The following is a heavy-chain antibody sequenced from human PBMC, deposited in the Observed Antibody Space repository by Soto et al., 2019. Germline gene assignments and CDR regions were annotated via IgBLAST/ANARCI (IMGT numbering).Heavy chain of an antibody. CDR1: GYSISSGYY. V-gene: IGHV4-38-2*01. Sequence: RSLTCAVSGYSISSGYYWGWLRQPPRKGLEWSGSMYHGGSTYYNPPLNSRPTLSIDMTNNHVPLIVNSVTAADTTVYYGARVGPWVPYYYDSRPYTFENWFDPWGQGTLVTVSS. CDR3: ARVGPWVPYYYDSRPYTFENWFDP. J-gene: IGHJ5*02. CDR2: MYHGGST. D-gene: IGHD3-22*01.